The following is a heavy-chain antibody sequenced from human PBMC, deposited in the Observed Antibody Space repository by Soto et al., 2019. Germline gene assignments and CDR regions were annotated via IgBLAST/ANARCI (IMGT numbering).Heavy chain of an antibody. CDR1: GGSFSAYY. J-gene: IGHJ4*02. CDR3: AKGKHPDY. CDR2: IKHSGST. V-gene: IGHV4-34*01. Sequence: QVQLQQRGAGLLKPSETLSLTCAVYGGSFSAYYWSWIRQPPGKGLEWIGEIKHSGSTNYNPSLKSQVTISADTSKNQFSLKLSSVTAADTAVYYCAKGKHPDYWGQGTLVTVSS.